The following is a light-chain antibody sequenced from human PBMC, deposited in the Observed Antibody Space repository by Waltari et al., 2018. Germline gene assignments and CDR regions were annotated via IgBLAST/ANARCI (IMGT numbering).Light chain of an antibody. Sequence: DIQMTQSPSSVSASVGDTVTITCRASQDINNWLAWFQQKPGKPPKLLISAASSLRSGVPSRFSGSGFGTDFTLTISNLQPEDFAIYYCQKADSFPPYTFGQGTKVEIK. J-gene: IGKJ2*01. CDR2: AAS. CDR1: QDINNW. CDR3: QKADSFPPYT. V-gene: IGKV1-12*01.